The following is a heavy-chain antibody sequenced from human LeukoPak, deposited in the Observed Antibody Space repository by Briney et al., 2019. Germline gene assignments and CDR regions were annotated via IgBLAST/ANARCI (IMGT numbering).Heavy chain of an antibody. CDR1: GFTVSSNY. V-gene: IGHV3-66*02. D-gene: IGHD4-23*01. J-gene: IGHJ3*02. Sequence: GGSLRLSCAASGFTVSSNYMSWVRQAPGKGLEWVSVIYSGGSTYYADSVKGRFTISRDNSKNTLYLQMNSLRAEDTAVYYCARERYGGPDAFDIWGQRTMVTVSS. CDR2: IYSGGST. CDR3: ARERYGGPDAFDI.